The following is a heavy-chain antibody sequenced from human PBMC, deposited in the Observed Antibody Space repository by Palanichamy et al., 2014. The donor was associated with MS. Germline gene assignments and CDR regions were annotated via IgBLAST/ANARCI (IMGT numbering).Heavy chain of an antibody. CDR1: GYSFTSYW. V-gene: IGHV5-51*01. CDR3: ARLGDDFWSGYYTLGAFDI. Sequence: EVQLVQSGAEVKKPGESLKISCKGSGYSFTSYWIGWVRQMPGKGLEWMGIIYPGDSDTRYSPSFQGQVTISADKSISTAYLQWSSLKASDTAMYYCARLGDDFWSGYYTLGAFDIWGQGTMVTVSS. CDR2: IYPGDSDT. J-gene: IGHJ3*02. D-gene: IGHD3-3*01.